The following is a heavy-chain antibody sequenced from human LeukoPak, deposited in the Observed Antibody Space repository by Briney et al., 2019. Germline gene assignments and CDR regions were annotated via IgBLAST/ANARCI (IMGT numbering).Heavy chain of an antibody. V-gene: IGHV4-59*08. Sequence: PSETLSLTCTVSGGSISSYYWSWIRQPPGKGLEWIGYIYYSGSTNCNPSLKSRVSISVDTSKNQFSLKLSSVTAADTAVYYCARHRPICGGDCYTGPNYYYYYDMDVWGQGTTVTVSS. CDR3: ARHRPICGGDCYTGPNYYYYYDMDV. J-gene: IGHJ6*02. CDR2: IYYSGST. D-gene: IGHD2-21*02. CDR1: GGSISSYY.